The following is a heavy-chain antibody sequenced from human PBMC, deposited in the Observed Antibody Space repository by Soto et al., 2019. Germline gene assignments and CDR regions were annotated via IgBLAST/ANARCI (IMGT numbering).Heavy chain of an antibody. D-gene: IGHD4-4*01. J-gene: IGHJ4*02. CDR1: GGSFSSGDYY. CDR3: ARATVTFRYYFDY. CDR2: VYYSGNT. V-gene: IGHV4-30-4*01. Sequence: QVQLQESGPGLVKPSQTLSLTCTVSGGSFSSGDYYWSWIRQPPGKGLEWVGYVYYSGNTYYNPSLKSRVTISVDTSKNQFSLKLSSVTAADTAVYYWARATVTFRYYFDYWGQGTLVTVSS.